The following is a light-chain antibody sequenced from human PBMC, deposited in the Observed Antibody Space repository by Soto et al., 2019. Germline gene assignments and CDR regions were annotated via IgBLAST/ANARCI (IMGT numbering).Light chain of an antibody. CDR2: EVN. J-gene: IGLJ2*01. CDR3: SSSAGTRTMV. CDR1: SSDVGTSKY. V-gene: IGLV2-8*01. Sequence: QSALTQPPSASGSPGQSVTISCTGTSSDVGTSKYVSWYRQHPGKAPKLLIYEVNKRPSGVPDRFSGSKSGSTASLTVSGLQAEDEADYYCSSSAGTRTMVFGGGTKVTVL.